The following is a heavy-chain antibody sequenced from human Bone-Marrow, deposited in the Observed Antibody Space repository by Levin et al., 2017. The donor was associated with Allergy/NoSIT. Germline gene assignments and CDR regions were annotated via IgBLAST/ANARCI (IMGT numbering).Heavy chain of an antibody. CDR1: GGSISNHY. J-gene: IGHJ6*03. CDR2: IYSSGNM. V-gene: IGHV4-59*11. Sequence: TSSETLSLTCTVSGGSISNHYWSWIRQPPGKGLQWIGYIYSSGNMNYNPSLKSRVTMSVDTSKNQFSLRLTSVAAADTAVYYCARDRRPSYYFYMDVWGKGTTVIVSS. CDR3: ARDRRPSYYFYMDV.